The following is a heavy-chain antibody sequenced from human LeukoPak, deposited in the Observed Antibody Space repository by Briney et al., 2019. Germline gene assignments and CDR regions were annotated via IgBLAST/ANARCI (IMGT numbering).Heavy chain of an antibody. CDR1: GGTFSSYA. CDR3: ARDEGVWGSYPNHPSWFDP. D-gene: IGHD3-16*02. J-gene: IGHJ5*02. CDR2: IIPIFGTA. Sequence: SAKVSCKASGGTFSSYAISWVRQAPGQGLEWMGRIIPIFGTANYAQKFQGRVTITTDESTSTAYMELSSLRSEDTAVYYCARDEGVWGSYPNHPSWFDPWGQGTLVTVSS. V-gene: IGHV1-69*05.